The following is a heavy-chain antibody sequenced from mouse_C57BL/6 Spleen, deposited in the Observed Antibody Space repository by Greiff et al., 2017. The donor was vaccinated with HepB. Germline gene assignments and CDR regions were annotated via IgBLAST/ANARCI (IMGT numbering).Heavy chain of an antibody. CDR2: FYPGSGSI. CDR1: GYTFTEYS. Sequence: VQLQQSGAELVKPGASVKLSCKASGYTFTEYSIHWVKQRSGQGLEWIGWFYPGSGSIKYNEKFKDKATLTADKSSSTGYMELSRLTSENSAVYFCARHEDLHYYGSSPYAMDYWGQGTSVTVSS. D-gene: IGHD1-1*01. J-gene: IGHJ4*01. V-gene: IGHV1-62-2*01. CDR3: ARHEDLHYYGSSPYAMDY.